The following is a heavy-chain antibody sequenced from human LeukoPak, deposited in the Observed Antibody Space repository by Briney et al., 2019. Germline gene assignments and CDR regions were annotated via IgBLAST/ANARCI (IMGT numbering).Heavy chain of an antibody. Sequence: ASVKVSRKASGYTFTSYGISWVRQAPGQGLEWMGWISAYNGNTNYAQKLQGRVTMTTDTSTSTAYIELRSLRSDDTAVYYCEDAVAGPQGSDYSGQGTLVTVSS. CDR3: EDAVAGPQGSDY. CDR1: GYTFTSYG. D-gene: IGHD6-19*01. V-gene: IGHV1-18*01. J-gene: IGHJ4*02. CDR2: ISAYNGNT.